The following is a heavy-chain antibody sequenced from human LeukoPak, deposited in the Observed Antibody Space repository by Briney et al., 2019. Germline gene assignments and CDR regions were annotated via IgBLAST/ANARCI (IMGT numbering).Heavy chain of an antibody. CDR2: INGGGSPI. D-gene: IGHD5-12*01. V-gene: IGHV3-48*04. Sequence: PGGSLRLSCAASGFTFSRDSMNWVRQAPGKGLEWVSYINGGGSPIYYADSVKGRFTISRDNARNSLYLQMNSLRADDTAVYYCARGGGYAWDYWGQGTLVTVSS. CDR1: GFTFSRDS. CDR3: ARGGGYAWDY. J-gene: IGHJ4*02.